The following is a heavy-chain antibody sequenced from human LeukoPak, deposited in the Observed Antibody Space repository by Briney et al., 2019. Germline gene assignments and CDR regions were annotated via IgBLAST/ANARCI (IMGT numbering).Heavy chain of an antibody. D-gene: IGHD2-2*01. CDR1: GGSINSYY. CDR3: AGGPADYNWFDP. J-gene: IGHJ5*02. Sequence: SETLSLTCTVSGGSINSYYWNWIRQPPGKGLEWIGYIYYSVSTNYNPSLKSRVTISVDTSKNQFSLKLSSVTAADTAVYYCAGGPADYNWFDPWGQGTLVTVSS. CDR2: IYYSVST. V-gene: IGHV4-59*01.